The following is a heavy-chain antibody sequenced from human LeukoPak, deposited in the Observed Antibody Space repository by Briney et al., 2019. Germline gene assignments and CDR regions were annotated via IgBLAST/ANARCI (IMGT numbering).Heavy chain of an antibody. CDR3: ARAGWSTAAPPSYYGMDV. D-gene: IGHD6-13*01. Sequence: SETLSLTCAVYGGSFSGYYWSWIRQPPGRGLEWIGEINHSGSTNYNPSLKSRVTISVDTSKNQFSLKLSSVTAADTAVYYCARAGWSTAAPPSYYGMDVWGQGTTVTVSS. CDR1: GGSFSGYY. J-gene: IGHJ6*02. CDR2: INHSGST. V-gene: IGHV4-34*01.